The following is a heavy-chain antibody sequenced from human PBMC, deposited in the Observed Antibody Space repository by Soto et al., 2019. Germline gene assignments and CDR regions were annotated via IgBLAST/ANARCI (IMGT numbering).Heavy chain of an antibody. CDR3: ARSFMSAGGLDP. V-gene: IGHV1-3*01. Sequence: GASVKVSCKASGYTFTSYAVHWVRQAPGQGLEWMGWINAANGNTEYFERFRGRVTITRDISASTVHMGLTGLTSEDTAVYYCARSFMSAGGLDPGGKEPRVTVPS. J-gene: IGHJ5*02. CDR1: GYTFTSYA. D-gene: IGHD3-10*01. CDR2: INAANGNT.